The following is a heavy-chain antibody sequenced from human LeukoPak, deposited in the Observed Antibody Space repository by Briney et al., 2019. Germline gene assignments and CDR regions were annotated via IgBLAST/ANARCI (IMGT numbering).Heavy chain of an antibody. J-gene: IGHJ4*02. CDR3: AKDSEYCGGDCYSGAGH. D-gene: IGHD2-21*02. V-gene: IGHV3-33*06. Sequence: PGGSLRLSCAASGFTFSSYGMHWVRQAPGKGLEWVAVIWYDGSNKYYADSVKGRFTISRENSKNTLYLQMNRLRGEDTAVYYCAKDSEYCGGDCYSGAGHWGQGTLVTVSS. CDR2: IWYDGSNK. CDR1: GFTFSSYG.